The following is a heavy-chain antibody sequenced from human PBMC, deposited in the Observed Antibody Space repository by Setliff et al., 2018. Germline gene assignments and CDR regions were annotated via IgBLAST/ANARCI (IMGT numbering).Heavy chain of an antibody. J-gene: IGHJ4*02. CDR2: IFYSGYT. V-gene: IGHV4-59*02. CDR1: GGSVSTYY. D-gene: IGHD5-18*01. CDR3: ARGSGRGYSYGLFDY. Sequence: LSLTFTVSGGSVSTYYWSWIRQPPGKGLEWIGVIFYSGYTHYNPSLKSRVTMSVDVSRDQFSLELSSVTAADTAVYFCARGSGRGYSYGLFDYWGQGSLVTVSS.